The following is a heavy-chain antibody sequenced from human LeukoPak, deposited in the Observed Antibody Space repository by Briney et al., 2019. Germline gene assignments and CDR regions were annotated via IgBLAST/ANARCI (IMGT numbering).Heavy chain of an antibody. J-gene: IGHJ4*02. CDR2: INRDGSST. CDR3: VRDDSSHFDY. CDR1: GFTFRSYW. D-gene: IGHD4-11*01. Sequence: PGRSLRLSRAASGFTFRSYWMHWVRQAPGKGLVWVSRINRDGSSTNYADSVKGRFTISRDNAKNTLYLQMNSLRAEDTAVYYCVRDDSSHFDYWGQGALVTVSS. V-gene: IGHV3-74*01.